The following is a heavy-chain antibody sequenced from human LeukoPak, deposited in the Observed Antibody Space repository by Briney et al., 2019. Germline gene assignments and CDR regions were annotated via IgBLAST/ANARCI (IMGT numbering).Heavy chain of an antibody. CDR3: ATVVGARDGYYFDY. CDR1: GYTLTELS. CDR2: FDPEDGET. Sequence: ASVKVSCKVSGYTLTELSMHWVRQAPGEGLEWMGGFDPEDGETIYAQKFQGRVTMTEDTSTDTAYMELSSLRSEDTAVYYCATVVGARDGYYFDYWGQGTLVTVSS. D-gene: IGHD1-26*01. J-gene: IGHJ4*02. V-gene: IGHV1-24*01.